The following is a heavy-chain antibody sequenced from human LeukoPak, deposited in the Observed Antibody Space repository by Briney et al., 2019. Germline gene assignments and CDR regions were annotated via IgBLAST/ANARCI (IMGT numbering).Heavy chain of an antibody. CDR1: GYTFTNYD. CDR2: RNPNSGRT. V-gene: IGHV1-8*01. Sequence: ASVKVSRKASGYTFTNYDINWVGQATGQGLEWMGWRNPNSGRTGFAQKFQGRLTMTADTSISTAYMELSSLTSDDTAVYYCARGPVSTHGMDVWGQGTTVTVSS. J-gene: IGHJ6*02. CDR3: ARGPVSTHGMDV. D-gene: IGHD6-13*01.